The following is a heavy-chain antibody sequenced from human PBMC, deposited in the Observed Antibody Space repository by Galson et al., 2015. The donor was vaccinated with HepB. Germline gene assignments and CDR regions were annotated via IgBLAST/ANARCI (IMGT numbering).Heavy chain of an antibody. D-gene: IGHD3-22*01. CDR3: ARDTREGYYYDSSGYSAFDY. Sequence: SVKVSCKASGFTFTSSAVQWVRQARGQRLEWMGIINPSGGSTSYAQKFQGRVTMTRDTSTSTVYMELSSLRSEDTAVYYCARDTREGYYYDSSGYSAFDYWGQGTLVTVSS. CDR2: INPSGGST. V-gene: IGHV1-46*01. J-gene: IGHJ4*02. CDR1: GFTFTSSA.